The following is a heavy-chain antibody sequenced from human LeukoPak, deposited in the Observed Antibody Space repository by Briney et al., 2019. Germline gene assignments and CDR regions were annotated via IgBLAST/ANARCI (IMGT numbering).Heavy chain of an antibody. J-gene: IGHJ2*01. CDR3: ASKMSTYWFFDV. D-gene: IGHD5-24*01. Sequence: PSETLSLTCSVSGGSISSYYWSWIRQAPGRGLEWIGFAHYSGSTNYNHSLKSRVTISVDTSKSQFSLKLISVTAADTAVYYCASKMSTYWFFDVWGRGTLVTVSS. V-gene: IGHV4-59*01. CDR2: AHYSGST. CDR1: GGSISSYY.